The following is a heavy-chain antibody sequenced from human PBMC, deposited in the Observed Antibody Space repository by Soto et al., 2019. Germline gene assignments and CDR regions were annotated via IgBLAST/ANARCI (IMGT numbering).Heavy chain of an antibody. D-gene: IGHD3-22*01. Sequence: ASVKVSCKASGYTFFTYDISWVRQAPGQGLEWMGWISTYSGDTKYAQKFQGRVTVTTDTSTTTAYLELRSLRSDDTAVYYCARGGLPEYYYDSSGSHLLGNWGRGTLVTVSS. J-gene: IGHJ4*02. CDR2: ISTYSGDT. CDR3: ARGGLPEYYYDSSGSHLLGN. V-gene: IGHV1-18*01. CDR1: GYTFFTYD.